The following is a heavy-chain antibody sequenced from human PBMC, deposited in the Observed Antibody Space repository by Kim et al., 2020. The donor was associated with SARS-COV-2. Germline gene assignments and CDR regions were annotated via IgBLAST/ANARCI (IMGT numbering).Heavy chain of an antibody. D-gene: IGHD1-1*01. J-gene: IGHJ6*02. Sequence: GGSLRLSCAASEFTFNNYWMRWVRQAPGKGLECVATVNQDGTDKYYVDSVKGRFTISRDNPKNSLFLQMNSLRVDDTAVYYCATLTRGSGVDVWGRWTT. CDR3: ATLTRGSGVDV. CDR2: VNQDGTDK. V-gene: IGHV3-7*03. CDR1: EFTFNNYW.